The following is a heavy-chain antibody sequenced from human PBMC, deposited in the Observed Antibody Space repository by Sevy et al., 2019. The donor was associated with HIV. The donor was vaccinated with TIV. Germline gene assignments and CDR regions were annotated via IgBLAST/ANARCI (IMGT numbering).Heavy chain of an antibody. CDR1: GFTFSSYG. J-gene: IGHJ5*02. D-gene: IGHD6-13*01. V-gene: IGHV3-33*01. CDR2: IWYDGSNK. CDR3: ARASYSSSINWFDP. Sequence: GGSLRLSCAASGFTFSSYGMHWVRQAPGKGLEWVAVIWYDGSNKYYADPVKGRFTITRDNSKNTLYLQMNNLRAEDTVIYYCARASYSSSINWFDPWGQRTLVTVSS.